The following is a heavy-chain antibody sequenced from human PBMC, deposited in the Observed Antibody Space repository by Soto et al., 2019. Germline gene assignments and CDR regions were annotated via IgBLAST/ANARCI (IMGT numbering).Heavy chain of an antibody. V-gene: IGHV4-31*03. J-gene: IGHJ6*02. CDR1: GDSISSGGYY. CDR3: AASCVACGAFHSSGMDV. CDR2: IYYSGST. D-gene: IGHD3-3*02. Sequence: QVQLQESGPGLVKPSQTLSLTCTVSGDSISSGGYYWSWIRQHPGKGLEWIGYIYYSGSTYYNPXRQSRVTITVDXSXNXXSLKPSSATAPDPAVYYCAASCVACGAFHSSGMDVWGQGTTVTVSS.